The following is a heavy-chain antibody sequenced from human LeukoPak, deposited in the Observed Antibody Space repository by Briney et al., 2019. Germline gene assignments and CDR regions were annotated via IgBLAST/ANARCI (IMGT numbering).Heavy chain of an antibody. J-gene: IGHJ3*02. Sequence: SETLSFTCTVSGGSISSSRYYWGWIRQPPGKGLEWIGSIYYSGSTNYNPSLKSRVTISVDTSKNQFSLKLSSVTAADTAVYYCARHIRRITMIVVVVRGFDIWGQGTMVTVSS. CDR2: IYYSGST. CDR1: GGSISSSRYY. V-gene: IGHV4-39*01. D-gene: IGHD3-22*01. CDR3: ARHIRRITMIVVVVRGFDI.